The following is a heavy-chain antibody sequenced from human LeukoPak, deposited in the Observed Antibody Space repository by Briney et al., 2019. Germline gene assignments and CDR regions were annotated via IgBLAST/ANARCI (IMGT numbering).Heavy chain of an antibody. J-gene: IGHJ3*02. CDR3: ARGNGFDI. Sequence: PGGSLRLSCAASGFTFRSYSMHWVRQAPGKGLEWVAVISYDGNNKYFADSVKGRFTISRDTSKNTLYLQMNSLRAEDTAVYYCARGNGFDIWGQGTMVTVSS. CDR2: ISYDGNNK. V-gene: IGHV3-30-3*01. CDR1: GFTFRSYS.